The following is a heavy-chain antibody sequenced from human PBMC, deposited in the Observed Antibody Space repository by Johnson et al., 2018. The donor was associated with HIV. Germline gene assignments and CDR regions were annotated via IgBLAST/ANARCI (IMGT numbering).Heavy chain of an antibody. Sequence: VQLVESGGGLVQPGGSLRLSCAASGFSFRSYWMSWVRQAPGKGLEWVANIKQDGSETFYADSVKGRFIISRDNARNSVYLQRNRLRAEDTAVYYCAREARGLWRLRLGELSFLPNLHAFDIWGQGTMVTVSS. CDR3: AREARGLWRLRLGELSFLPNLHAFDI. V-gene: IGHV3-7*01. D-gene: IGHD3-16*02. CDR1: GFSFRSYW. J-gene: IGHJ3*02. CDR2: IKQDGSET.